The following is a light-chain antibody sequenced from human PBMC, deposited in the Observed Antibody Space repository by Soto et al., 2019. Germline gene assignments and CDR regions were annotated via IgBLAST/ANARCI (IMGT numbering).Light chain of an antibody. Sequence: DLQMTQSPSSLSASVGDRVTITCRASQSVSRDLNWYQQKPGKAPKLLIYAASSLQSGVPSRFSGSGSGTDFTLTISSLQPEDFATYYCQQSYSTLYTFGQGTKLEI. CDR2: AAS. J-gene: IGKJ2*01. CDR1: QSVSRD. V-gene: IGKV1-39*01. CDR3: QQSYSTLYT.